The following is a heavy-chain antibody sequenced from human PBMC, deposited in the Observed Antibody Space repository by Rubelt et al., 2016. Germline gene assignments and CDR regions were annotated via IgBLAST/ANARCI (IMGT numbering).Heavy chain of an antibody. CDR1: GFTFSTYS. Sequence: EVQLVESGGGLVQPGGSLRLSCAASGFTFSTYSMNWVRQAPGKGLEWVSYISSSISIIYYADSVKGRFTISRDNAKNSLYLQMNSLRPEDTAVYYCARAYSSSAGRDAFDIWGQGTMVTVSS. CDR2: ISSSISII. V-gene: IGHV3-48*04. J-gene: IGHJ3*02. CDR3: ARAYSSSAGRDAFDI. D-gene: IGHD6-13*01.